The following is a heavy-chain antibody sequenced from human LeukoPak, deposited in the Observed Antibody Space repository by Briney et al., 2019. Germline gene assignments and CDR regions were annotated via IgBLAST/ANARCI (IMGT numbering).Heavy chain of an antibody. CDR1: GFTFSDYY. CDR3: ARVGSNWYWLDP. D-gene: IGHD6-13*01. CDR2: TADSGTTM. J-gene: IGHJ5*02. V-gene: IGHV3-11*01. Sequence: NSGGSLRLSCAASGFTFSDYYMTWIRQAPGKGLEWISYTADSGTTMYYADSVKGRFTISRDNAKNSLYLQMNSLRVEDTAMYYCARVGSNWYWLDPWGQGTLVSVSS.